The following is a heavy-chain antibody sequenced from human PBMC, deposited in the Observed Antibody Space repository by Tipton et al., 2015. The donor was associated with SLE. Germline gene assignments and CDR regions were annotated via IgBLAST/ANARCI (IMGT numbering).Heavy chain of an antibody. J-gene: IGHJ4*02. V-gene: IGHV6-1*01. Sequence: LVKPTETLSLTCVISGDSVSSNNAAWNWIRQSPSRGLEWLGRTYYRSKWFNNYAVSVQSRITFNSDTSKNQFSLQLNSVTPEDTAVYYCARTCSGGSCYCFDSWGQGTLVTVSS. CDR1: GDSVSSNNAA. CDR3: ARTCSGGSCYCFDS. CDR2: TYYRSKWFN. D-gene: IGHD2-15*01.